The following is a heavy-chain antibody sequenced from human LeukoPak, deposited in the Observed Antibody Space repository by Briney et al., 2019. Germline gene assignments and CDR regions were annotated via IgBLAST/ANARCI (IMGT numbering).Heavy chain of an antibody. CDR1: GFTFNIYA. CDR3: ATLWDPVAGTTQPLL. V-gene: IGHV3-48*03. Sequence: GGSLRLSCAASGFTFNIYAMSWVRQAPGKGLEWVSYISGSGSTIYYGDSLEGRFTISRDNANNSLYLQINSLRVEDTAVYYCATLWDPVAGTTQPLLWGQGTLVTVSS. D-gene: IGHD6-19*01. J-gene: IGHJ4*02. CDR2: ISGSGSTI.